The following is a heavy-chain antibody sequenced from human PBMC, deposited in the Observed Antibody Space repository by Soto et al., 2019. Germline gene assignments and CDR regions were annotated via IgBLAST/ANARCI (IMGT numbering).Heavy chain of an antibody. Sequence: ETLSLTCTVSGGSIDRSNYYWDWLRQPPGKGLEWIGTTYYNGNAYYNPSLRSRVSMSVDTSKNQFSLKLISVTAADTAVYYCARHFVAVVIKGWGYWGQGTLVTVSS. D-gene: IGHD3-10*01. CDR2: TYYNGNA. CDR1: GGSIDRSNYY. CDR3: ARHFVAVVIKGWGY. J-gene: IGHJ4*02. V-gene: IGHV4-39*01.